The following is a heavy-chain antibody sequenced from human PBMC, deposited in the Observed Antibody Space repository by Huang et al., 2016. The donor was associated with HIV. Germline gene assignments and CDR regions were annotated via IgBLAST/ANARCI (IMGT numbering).Heavy chain of an antibody. D-gene: IGHD1-1*01. V-gene: IGHV3-23*01. CDR3: AKDSDYNWHHCDY. CDR2: ISGSGLTT. J-gene: IGHJ4*02. Sequence: EVQLLESGGGLVQPGGSLRLSCAASGFTFNSYAMSWVRQAQGKGLDWVSTISGSGLTTYYADSVKGRFTISRDNSKNTLYLQINSLRAEDTAVYYCAKDSDYNWHHCDYWGQGNLVSVSS. CDR1: GFTFNSYA.